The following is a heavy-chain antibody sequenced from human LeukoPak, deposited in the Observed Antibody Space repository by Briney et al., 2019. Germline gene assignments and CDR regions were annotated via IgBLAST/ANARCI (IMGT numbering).Heavy chain of an antibody. J-gene: IGHJ4*02. CDR2: ISPSTGVT. Sequence: ASVKVSCKASGYTFTDYYFHWVRQAPGQGLEWMGWISPSTGVTNHAQIFQGRVTMTRDTSLNTAYLELRTLRSDDTAMYYCASPKYGGEYYFDYWGQGTLVTVSS. V-gene: IGHV1-2*02. D-gene: IGHD2/OR15-2a*01. CDR1: GYTFTDYY. CDR3: ASPKYGGEYYFDY.